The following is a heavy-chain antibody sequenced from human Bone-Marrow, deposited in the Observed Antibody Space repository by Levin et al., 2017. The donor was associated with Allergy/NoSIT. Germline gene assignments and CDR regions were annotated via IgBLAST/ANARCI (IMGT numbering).Heavy chain of an antibody. CDR3: AGGAADAFDI. CDR1: GDFISSSNR. V-gene: IGHV4-4*01. D-gene: IGHD2-15*01. J-gene: IGHJ3*02. Sequence: SETLSLTCAVSGDFISSSNRWIWVRQPPGKGLEWIGEIFHSGSTHYKAPLKSRITISVDKSKKQCPLKLTSVTAADTAVYCCAGGAADAFDIWGQGTMVTVSS. CDR2: IFHSGST.